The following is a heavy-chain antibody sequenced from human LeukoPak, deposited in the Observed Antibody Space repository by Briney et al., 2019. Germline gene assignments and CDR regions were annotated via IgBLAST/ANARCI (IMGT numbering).Heavy chain of an antibody. Sequence: GGSLRLSCAASGFTFSSYAITWVRQAPGKGLEWVSSISGSGGSTYYADSVKGRFTISRDNSKNTLYLQMNSLRAEDTAIYYCAKDAVMAITFGGSWNYFDYWGQGTLVTVFS. D-gene: IGHD3-16*01. V-gene: IGHV3-23*01. CDR1: GFTFSSYA. CDR3: AKDAVMAITFGGSWNYFDY. J-gene: IGHJ4*02. CDR2: ISGSGGST.